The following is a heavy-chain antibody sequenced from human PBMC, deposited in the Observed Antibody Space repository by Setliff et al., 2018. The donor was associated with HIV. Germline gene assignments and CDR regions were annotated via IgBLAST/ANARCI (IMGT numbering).Heavy chain of an antibody. D-gene: IGHD2-8*01. CDR3: ARGAPYCNHGICHLFDY. Sequence: SETLSLTCTVSGYSISSGYYWSWVRQPPGKGLEWIATIHQSGTTYYNPSLKSRASISADTSKNQFSLRLTSVTAADTAVYYCARGAPYCNHGICHLFDYWGHGNLVTVSS. CDR2: IHQSGTT. J-gene: IGHJ4*01. V-gene: IGHV4-38-2*02. CDR1: GYSISSGYY.